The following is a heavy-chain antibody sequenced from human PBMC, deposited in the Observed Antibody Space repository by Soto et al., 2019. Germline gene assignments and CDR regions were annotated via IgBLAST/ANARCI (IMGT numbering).Heavy chain of an antibody. CDR3: ARHQRDDASRKIDC. CDR1: GYSFTSNW. V-gene: IGHV5-51*01. D-gene: IGHD3-16*01. CDR2: INPADSDI. Sequence: GESLKISCQGSGYSFTSNWIGWVRQMPGKGLEWMGIINPADSDIKYSPSFQGQVTISADKSIGTAYLQWSSLKASDTVMYYCARHQRDDASRKIDCWGQGTLVTVSS. J-gene: IGHJ4*02.